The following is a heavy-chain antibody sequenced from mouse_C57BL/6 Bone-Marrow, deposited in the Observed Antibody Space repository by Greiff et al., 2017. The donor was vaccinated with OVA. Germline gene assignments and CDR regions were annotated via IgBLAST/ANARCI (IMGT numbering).Heavy chain of an antibody. V-gene: IGHV1-4*01. D-gene: IGHD1-1*01. CDR3: ARSGTYYYGSSYYFDY. J-gene: IGHJ2*01. Sequence: QVQLQQSGAELARPGASVKMSCKASGYTFTSYTMHWVKQRPGQGLEWIGYINPSSGYTKYNQKFKDKATLTADKVSSTAYMQLSSLTSEDSAVYYCARSGTYYYGSSYYFDYWGQGTTLTVSS. CDR1: GYTFTSYT. CDR2: INPSSGYT.